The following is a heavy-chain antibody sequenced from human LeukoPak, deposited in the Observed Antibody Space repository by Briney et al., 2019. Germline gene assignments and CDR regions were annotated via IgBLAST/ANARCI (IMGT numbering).Heavy chain of an antibody. CDR3: ARDGGYSSGWPFYYYYMDV. CDR1: GGSISSYY. Sequence: SETLSLTCTVSGGSISSYYWSWIRQPAGKGLEWIGRIYTSGSTNYNPSLKSRVTMSVDTSKNQFSLKLSSVTAADTAVYYCARDGGYSSGWPFYYYYMDVWGKGTTVTVSS. V-gene: IGHV4-4*07. D-gene: IGHD6-19*01. J-gene: IGHJ6*03. CDR2: IYTSGST.